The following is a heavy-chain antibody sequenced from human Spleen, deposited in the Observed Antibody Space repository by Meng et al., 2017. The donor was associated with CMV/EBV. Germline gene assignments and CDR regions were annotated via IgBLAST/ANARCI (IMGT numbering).Heavy chain of an antibody. Sequence: GESLKISCAASGFTFSSYAMHWVRQAPGKGLEWVAVISYDGSNKYYADSVKGRFTISRDNSKNTLYLQMNSLRPEDTAVYYCARHQHWGQGTLVTVSS. CDR2: ISYDGSNK. V-gene: IGHV3-30*14. CDR1: GFTFSSYA. CDR3: ARHQH. J-gene: IGHJ1*01.